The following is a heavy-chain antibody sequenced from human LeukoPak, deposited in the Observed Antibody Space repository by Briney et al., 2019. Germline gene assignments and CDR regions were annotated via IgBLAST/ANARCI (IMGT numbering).Heavy chain of an antibody. V-gene: IGHV4-34*01. CDR1: GGSFSNNY. J-gene: IGHJ6*02. CDR3: ARARLSPPYYYYGMDV. CDR2: INRGGST. Sequence: PSETLSLTCAVYGGSFSNNYWSWMRQPPGKGLEWIGEINRGGSTNYNPSLKSRVTISVDTSKNQFSLRLSSVTAADTAVYYCARARLSPPYYYYGMDVWGQGTTVTVSS. D-gene: IGHD2/OR15-2a*01.